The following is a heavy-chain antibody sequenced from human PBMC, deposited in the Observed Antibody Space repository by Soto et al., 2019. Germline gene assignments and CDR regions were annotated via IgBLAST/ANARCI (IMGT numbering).Heavy chain of an antibody. D-gene: IGHD6-13*01. Sequence: EVQLVESGGGLVQPGGSLRLSCAASGLTVSDYDMQWVRQVAGKGLEWVSAIGLAGDTYYSDSVKGRFTISREDAKNSLSLRMNTLRAGDTAVYYCVRGRQQQMVREWYFELWGRGTPVTVSS. V-gene: IGHV3-13*01. J-gene: IGHJ2*01. CDR1: GLTVSDYD. CDR3: VRGRQQQMVREWYFEL. CDR2: IGLAGDT.